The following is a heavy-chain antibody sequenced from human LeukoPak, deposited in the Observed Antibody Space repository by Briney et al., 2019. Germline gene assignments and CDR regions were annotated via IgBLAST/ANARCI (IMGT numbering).Heavy chain of an antibody. J-gene: IGHJ4*02. CDR3: ARDRDYYDSSGHSETYFDY. D-gene: IGHD3-22*01. V-gene: IGHV4-34*09. Sequence: SETLSLTCAVYGGSFSGYYWSWIRQPPGKGLEWIGYIYYSGSTYYNPSLKSRVTISVDTSKNQFSLKLSSVTAADTAVYYCARDRDYYDSSGHSETYFDYWGQGTLVTVSS. CDR2: IYYSGST. CDR1: GGSFSGYY.